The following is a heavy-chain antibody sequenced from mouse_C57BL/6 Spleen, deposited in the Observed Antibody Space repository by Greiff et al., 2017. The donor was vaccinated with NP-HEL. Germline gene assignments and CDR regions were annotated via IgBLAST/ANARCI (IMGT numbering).Heavy chain of an antibody. CDR1: GYTFTDYY. Sequence: VQLQQSGPELVKPGASVKISCKASGYTFTDYYMNWVKQSHGKSLEWIGDINPNNGGTSYNQKFKGKATLTVDKSSSTAYMELRSLTSEDSAVYYCAGGNYGGYFDVWGTGTTVTVSS. CDR3: AGGNYGGYFDV. V-gene: IGHV1-26*01. J-gene: IGHJ1*03. D-gene: IGHD2-1*01. CDR2: INPNNGGT.